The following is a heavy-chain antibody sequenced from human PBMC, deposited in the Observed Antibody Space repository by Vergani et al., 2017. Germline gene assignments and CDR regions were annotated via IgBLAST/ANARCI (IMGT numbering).Heavy chain of an antibody. Sequence: QVQLVESGGGVVQPGRSLRLSCAASGFTFSSYGMHWVRQAPGKGLEWVAVISYNGSNKYYADSVKGRFTISRDNSKNTLYLRMNSLRAEDTAVYYCAKGTGYCSSISCYGNGFDYWGQGTLVTVSS. CDR1: GFTFSSYG. D-gene: IGHD2-2*01. CDR3: AKGTGYCSSISCYGNGFDY. CDR2: ISYNGSNK. J-gene: IGHJ4*02. V-gene: IGHV3-30*18.